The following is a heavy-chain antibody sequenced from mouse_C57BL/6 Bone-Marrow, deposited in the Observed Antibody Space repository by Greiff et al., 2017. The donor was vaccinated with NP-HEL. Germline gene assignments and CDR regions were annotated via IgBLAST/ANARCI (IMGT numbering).Heavy chain of an antibody. CDR3: ASYDYGGAY. V-gene: IGHV1-85*01. J-gene: IGHJ3*01. D-gene: IGHD2-4*01. CDR2: IYPRDGST. Sequence: QVHVKQSGPELVKPGASVKLSCKASGYTFTSYDINWVKQRPGQGLEWIGWIYPRDGSTKYNEKFKGKATLTVDTSSSTAYMELHSLTSEDSAVYFCASYDYGGAYWGQGTLVTVSA. CDR1: GYTFTSYD.